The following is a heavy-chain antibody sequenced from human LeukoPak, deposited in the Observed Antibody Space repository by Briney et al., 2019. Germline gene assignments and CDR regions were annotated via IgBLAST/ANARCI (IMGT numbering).Heavy chain of an antibody. D-gene: IGHD3-9*01. CDR1: GFTFSSYG. J-gene: IGHJ6*04. CDR2: ISYDGSNK. Sequence: GRSLRLSCAASGFTFSSYGMHWVRQAPGEGLEWVAVISYDGSNKYYADSVKGRFTISRDNSKNTLYLQMNSLRAEDTAVYYCAKDFDWLYYYYGMDVWGKGTTVTVSS. CDR3: AKDFDWLYYYYGMDV. V-gene: IGHV3-30*18.